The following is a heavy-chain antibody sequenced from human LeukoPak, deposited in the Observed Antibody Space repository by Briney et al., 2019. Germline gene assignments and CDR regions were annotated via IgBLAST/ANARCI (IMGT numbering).Heavy chain of an antibody. D-gene: IGHD4-23*01. V-gene: IGHV1-18*01. J-gene: IGHJ3*02. Sequence: ASVKVSCKASGYTFSKFGIGWVRQAPGQGLEWMGWTSGNNANSQSAQDLQGRVTVTTDRSTSTAYMELRSLRHADTAVYYCARGDGGNPWDAFDIWGQGTMVTVSS. CDR1: GYTFSKFG. CDR2: TSGNNANS. CDR3: ARGDGGNPWDAFDI.